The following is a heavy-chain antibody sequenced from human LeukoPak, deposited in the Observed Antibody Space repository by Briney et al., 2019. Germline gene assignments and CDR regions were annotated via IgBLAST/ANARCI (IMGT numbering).Heavy chain of an antibody. Sequence: GGSLRLSCAASGFTFSSYWMSWVRQAPGKGLEWVANIKQDGSEKYYVDSVKGRFTISRDNAKNSLYLQMNSLRAEDTAVYYCARDRSSGYYNSFDYWGQGTLVTVSS. V-gene: IGHV3-7*03. CDR2: IKQDGSEK. CDR1: GFTFSSYW. J-gene: IGHJ4*02. CDR3: ARDRSSGYYNSFDY. D-gene: IGHD3-22*01.